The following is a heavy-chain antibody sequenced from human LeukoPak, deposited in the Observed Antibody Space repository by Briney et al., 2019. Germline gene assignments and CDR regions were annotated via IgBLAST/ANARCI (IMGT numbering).Heavy chain of an antibody. CDR2: ISGSGGST. Sequence: GGSLRLSCAASGLTFSTYAMSWVRQAPGKGLEWVSAISGSGGSTYYADSVKGRFTISRDNSKNTLYLQMNSLRAEDTAVYYCAKEDCSTTSCYDVDYWGQGTLVTVSS. J-gene: IGHJ4*02. CDR1: GLTFSTYA. D-gene: IGHD2-2*01. CDR3: AKEDCSTTSCYDVDY. V-gene: IGHV3-23*01.